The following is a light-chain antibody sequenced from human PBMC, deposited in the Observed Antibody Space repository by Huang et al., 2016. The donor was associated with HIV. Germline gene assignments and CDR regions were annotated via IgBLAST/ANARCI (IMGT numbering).Light chain of an antibody. CDR3: LQYDSYPYT. V-gene: IGKV1-17*03. CDR1: QCINNF. Sequence: DIQMTQSPSAMSASVGDRVTITCRASQCINNFLAWFQQKPGTVPKRLLYAASNSQAGAPSRFSGSGSGTEFTLTISSLQPEDFATYYCLQYDSYPYTFGQGTKLEI. CDR2: AAS. J-gene: IGKJ2*01.